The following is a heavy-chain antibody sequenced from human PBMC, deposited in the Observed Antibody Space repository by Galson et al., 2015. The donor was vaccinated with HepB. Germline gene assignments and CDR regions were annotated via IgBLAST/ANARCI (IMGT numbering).Heavy chain of an antibody. V-gene: IGHV3-30*04. CDR1: GFTFSSYA. Sequence: LRLSCAASGFTFSSYAMHWVRQAPGKGLEWVAVISYDGSNKYYADSVKGRFTISRDNSKNTLYLQMNSLRAEDTAVYYCARGYGGNPLLDYWGQGTLVTVSS. D-gene: IGHD4-23*01. J-gene: IGHJ4*02. CDR2: ISYDGSNK. CDR3: ARGYGGNPLLDY.